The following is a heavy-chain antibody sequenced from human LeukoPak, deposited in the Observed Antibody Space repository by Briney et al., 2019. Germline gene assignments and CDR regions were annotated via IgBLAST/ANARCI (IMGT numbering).Heavy chain of an antibody. J-gene: IGHJ5*02. CDR3: ARGLRSSSWRTHNWFDP. D-gene: IGHD6-13*01. CDR1: GGSFSGYY. V-gene: IGHV4-34*01. Sequence: SETLSLTCAVYGGSFSGYYWSWIRQPPGKGLEWIGEINHSGSTNYNPSLKSRVTISVDTSKNQFSLKLSSVTAADTAVYYCARGLRSSSWRTHNWFDPWGQGTLVTVSS. CDR2: INHSGST.